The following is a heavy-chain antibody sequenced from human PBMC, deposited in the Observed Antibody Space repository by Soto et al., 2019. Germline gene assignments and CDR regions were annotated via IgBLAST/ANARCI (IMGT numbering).Heavy chain of an antibody. CDR1: GFTFSNAW. D-gene: IGHD1-1*01. V-gene: IGHV3-15*01. CDR2: IKSKTDGGTT. CDR3: AKDRPRRTSGYFFNY. J-gene: IGHJ4*02. Sequence: GGSLRLSCATSGFTFSNAWMSWVRQAPGKGLEWVGRIKSKTDGGTTDYAAPVKGRFTISRDDSKNTLYLQMNSLKTEDTAVYYCAKDRPRRTSGYFFNYWGQGTPVTVSS.